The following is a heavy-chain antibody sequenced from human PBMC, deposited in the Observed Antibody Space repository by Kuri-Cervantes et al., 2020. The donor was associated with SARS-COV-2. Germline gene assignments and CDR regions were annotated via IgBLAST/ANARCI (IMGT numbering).Heavy chain of an antibody. CDR1: GFTFSSYA. J-gene: IGHJ3*01. CDR2: ISGSGGST. CDR3: TRVPPTVAAYWDAFDV. D-gene: IGHD4-17*01. V-gene: IGHV3-23*01. Sequence: GESLKISCAASGFTFSSYAMSWVRQAPGKGLEWVSAISGSGGSTYYADSVKGRFTISRDNSKNTLYLQMNSLKTEDTAVYYCTRVPPTVAAYWDAFDVWGQGTVVTVSS.